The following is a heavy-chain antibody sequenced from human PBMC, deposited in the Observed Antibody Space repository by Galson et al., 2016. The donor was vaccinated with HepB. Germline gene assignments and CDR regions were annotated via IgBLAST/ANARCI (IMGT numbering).Heavy chain of an antibody. D-gene: IGHD1-26*01. Sequence: SLRLSCAASEFTFSSYWMHWVRQAPGKGLVWVSRINSDGSSTNYADSVKGRFTISRDNAKNSLYLQMNSLRAEDTAVYYCARDQSGSYRLDYWGQGTLVTVSS. J-gene: IGHJ4*02. CDR2: INSDGSST. V-gene: IGHV3-74*01. CDR3: ARDQSGSYRLDY. CDR1: EFTFSSYW.